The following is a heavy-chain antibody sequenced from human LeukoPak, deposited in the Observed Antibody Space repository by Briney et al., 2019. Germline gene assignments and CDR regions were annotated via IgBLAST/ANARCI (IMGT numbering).Heavy chain of an antibody. V-gene: IGHV3-20*04. CDR1: GFTFDDYG. D-gene: IGHD2-2*01. CDR3: ARRMPLDYYYYYMDV. J-gene: IGHJ6*03. CDR2: INWNSDIT. Sequence: PGGSLRLSCAASGFTFDDYGMSWVRQVPGKGLEWVSGINWNSDITGYADSVKGRFTISRDNAKKSLYLQMNSLRAEDTALYYCARRMPLDYYYYYMDVWGKGTTVTISS.